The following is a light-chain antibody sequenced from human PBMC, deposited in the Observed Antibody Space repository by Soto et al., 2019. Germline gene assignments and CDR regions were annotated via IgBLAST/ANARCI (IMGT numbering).Light chain of an antibody. CDR1: SSNIGNNY. V-gene: IGLV1-51*02. CDR3: GTWDSSLSGVV. Sequence: QLVLTQPPSVSAAPGQTVTISCSGSSSNIGNNYVSWYQQLPGTAPKLLIYENNKRPSGIPDRFSGSKSGTSATLGITGLQTGDEADYYCGTWDSSLSGVVFGGGTKLTVL. J-gene: IGLJ2*01. CDR2: ENN.